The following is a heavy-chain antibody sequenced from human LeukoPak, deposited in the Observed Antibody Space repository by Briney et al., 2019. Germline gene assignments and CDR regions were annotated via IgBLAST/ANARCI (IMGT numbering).Heavy chain of an antibody. D-gene: IGHD5-12*01. CDR3: TKAPAGPEYSDNWRFGYNWFDP. V-gene: IGHV3-23*01. CDR2: IGTTAK. CDR1: GFTFSAYG. Sequence: PGGSLRLSCVASGFTFSAYGMSWVRQAPGEGLEWVSGIGTTAKYYADSVKGRFTISRDNSRNTLYLQMNSLRAEDTAIYYCTKAPAGPEYSDNWRFGYNWFDPWGQGTLVTVSS. J-gene: IGHJ5*02.